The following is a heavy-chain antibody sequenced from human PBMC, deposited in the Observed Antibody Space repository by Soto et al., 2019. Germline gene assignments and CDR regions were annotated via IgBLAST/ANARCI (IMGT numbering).Heavy chain of an antibody. Sequence: PGGSLRLSCAASGFTFSSYGMHWVRQAPGKGLEWVAVISYDGSNKYYADSVKGRFTISRDNSKNTLYLQMNSLRAEDTAVYYYAKDLFRYYYDSSGPFGNPYYYYGMDVWGQGTTVTVSS. CDR1: GFTFSSYG. J-gene: IGHJ6*02. D-gene: IGHD3-22*01. CDR3: AKDLFRYYYDSSGPFGNPYYYYGMDV. CDR2: ISYDGSNK. V-gene: IGHV3-30*18.